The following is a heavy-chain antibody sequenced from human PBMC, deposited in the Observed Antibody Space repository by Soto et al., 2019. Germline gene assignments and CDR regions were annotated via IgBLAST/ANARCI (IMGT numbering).Heavy chain of an antibody. D-gene: IGHD2-2*01. J-gene: IGHJ5*01. V-gene: IGHV4-30-2*01. CDR2: IYHSGST. CDR3: ARVGCSSTSCFWDNSFDY. CDR1: GGSISSGGYS. Sequence: SETLSLTCAVSGGSISSGGYSWSWIRQPPGKGLEWIGYIYHSGSTYYNPSLKSRVTISVDRSKNQFSLKLSSVTAADTAVDYGARVGCSSTSCFWDNSFDYWGQGTLVTVSS.